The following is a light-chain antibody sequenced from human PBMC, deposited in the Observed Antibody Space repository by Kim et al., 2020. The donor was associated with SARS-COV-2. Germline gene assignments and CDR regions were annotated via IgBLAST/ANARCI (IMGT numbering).Light chain of an antibody. V-gene: IGKV3-20*01. J-gene: IGKJ2*01. CDR1: QSVSSSY. Sequence: PGERATHSCRASQSVSSSYLAWYQQKPGQAPRLLIYGASSRATGIPDRFSGSGSGTDFTLTISRLKPEDFAVYYCQQYGSSPPLYTFGQGTKLEI. CDR2: GAS. CDR3: QQYGSSPPLYT.